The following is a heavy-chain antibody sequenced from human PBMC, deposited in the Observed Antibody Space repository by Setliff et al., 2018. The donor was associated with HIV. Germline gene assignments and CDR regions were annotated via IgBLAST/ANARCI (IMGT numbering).Heavy chain of an antibody. Sequence: SETLSLTCSVSGDSISNSAYFWGWIRQPSGEGLEYIGSIYYNGDTYYNPSLKSRVTISVDTSNNQFSLKLRSVTAADTAVYYCARRLVVVAAEDYFDSWGQGALVTVSS. CDR2: IYYNGDT. J-gene: IGHJ4*02. CDR1: GDSISNSAYF. V-gene: IGHV4-39*01. D-gene: IGHD2-15*01. CDR3: ARRLVVVAAEDYFDS.